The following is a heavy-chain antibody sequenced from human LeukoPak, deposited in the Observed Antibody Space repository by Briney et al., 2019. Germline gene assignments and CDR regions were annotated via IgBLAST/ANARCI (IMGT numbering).Heavy chain of an antibody. D-gene: IGHD5-24*01. CDR2: ISAYNGNT. V-gene: IGHV1-18*01. Sequence: ASVKVSCKAPGYTFTSYGISWVRQAPGQGLEWMGWISAYNGNTNYAQKLQGRVTMSTDTSTSTGYMELRSLRSDDTAVYYCARGLQETLAWLKALSAFDIWGQGTMVTVSS. CDR1: GYTFTSYG. J-gene: IGHJ3*02. CDR3: ARGLQETLAWLKALSAFDI.